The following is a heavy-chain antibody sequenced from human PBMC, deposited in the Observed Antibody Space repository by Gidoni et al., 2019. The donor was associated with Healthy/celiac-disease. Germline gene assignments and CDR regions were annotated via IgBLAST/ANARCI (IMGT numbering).Heavy chain of an antibody. J-gene: IGHJ4*02. CDR3: ARSLHIRYFDWYTGVTDFDY. CDR2: ISAYNGNT. D-gene: IGHD3-9*01. V-gene: IGHV1-18*01. CDR1: GYTFTSYG. Sequence: QVQLVQSGAEVKKPGASVKVSCKASGYTFTSYGISWVRQAPGQGLEWMGWISAYNGNTNYAQKLQGRVTMTTDTSTSTAYMELRSLRSDDTAVYYCARSLHIRYFDWYTGVTDFDYWGQGTLVTVSS.